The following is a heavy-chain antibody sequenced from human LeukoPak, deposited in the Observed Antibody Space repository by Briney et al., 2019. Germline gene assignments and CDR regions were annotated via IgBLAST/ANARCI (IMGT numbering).Heavy chain of an antibody. J-gene: IGHJ5*02. D-gene: IGHD3-3*01. V-gene: IGHV4-30-2*01. CDR3: ARRYYDFWSGYLNWFDP. Sequence: PSQTLSLTCAVSGGSISSGGYSWSWIRQPPGKGLEWIGEINHSGSTNYNPSLKSRVTISVDTSKNQFSLKLSSVTAADTAVYYCARRYYDFWSGYLNWFDPWGQGTLVTVSS. CDR2: INHSGST. CDR1: GGSISSGGYS.